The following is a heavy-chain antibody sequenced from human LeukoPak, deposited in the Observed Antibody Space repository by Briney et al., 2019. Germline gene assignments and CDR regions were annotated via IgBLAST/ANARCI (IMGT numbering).Heavy chain of an antibody. V-gene: IGHV4-59*01. Sequence: SETLSLTCTVSGGSIIGYYWTWIRQPPGKGLEWIGNIYYSGTTNYNPPLKSRITMSLDTSKNQFSLRLSSVTAADTAVYYYARLPRGNWFDPWGQGTLVTVSS. D-gene: IGHD3-10*01. CDR2: IYYSGTT. J-gene: IGHJ5*02. CDR1: GGSIIGYY. CDR3: ARLPRGNWFDP.